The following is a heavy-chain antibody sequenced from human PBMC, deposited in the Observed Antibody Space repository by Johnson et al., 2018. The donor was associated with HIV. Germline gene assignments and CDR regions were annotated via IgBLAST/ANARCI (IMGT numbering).Heavy chain of an antibody. CDR2: ISFDGKNK. CDR1: GFTLTNYP. Sequence: QVQLVESGGGLVKPGGSQRLSCAASGFTLTNYPMHWVRQAPGKGLEWVAVISFDGKNKFYADSVKGRFTISRDNSRNTLYLQMNSLRPEDTAVYYCASGDDDGFWGRGTLVTVSS. J-gene: IGHJ4*03. CDR3: ASGDDDGF. D-gene: IGHD5-12*01. V-gene: IGHV3-30*04.